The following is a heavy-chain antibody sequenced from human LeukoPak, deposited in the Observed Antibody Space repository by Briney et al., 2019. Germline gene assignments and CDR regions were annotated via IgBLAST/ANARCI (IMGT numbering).Heavy chain of an antibody. Sequence: ASVKVSCKVSGYTLTELSMHWVRQAPGKGLEWMGGLDPEDGETIYAQKFQGRVTMTEDTSTDTAYMELSSLRSEDTAVYYCATVEAAAGLSYFDYWGQGTLVTVSS. D-gene: IGHD6-13*01. CDR1: GYTLTELS. J-gene: IGHJ4*02. CDR2: LDPEDGET. V-gene: IGHV1-24*01. CDR3: ATVEAAAGLSYFDY.